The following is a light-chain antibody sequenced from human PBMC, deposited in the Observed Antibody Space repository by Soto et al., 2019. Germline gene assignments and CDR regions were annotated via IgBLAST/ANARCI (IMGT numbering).Light chain of an antibody. Sequence: QPVLTQSPSASASLGASVKLTCTLSSGHSSYAIAWHQKQPGKGPRYLMDLNNDGSHSKGDGIPDRFSGSSSGAERYLIISSLQSEDESDYYCQTWGTGFQVFGDGTQLTVL. CDR1: SGHSSYA. J-gene: IGLJ2*01. V-gene: IGLV4-69*01. CDR3: QTWGTGFQV. CDR2: LNNDGSH.